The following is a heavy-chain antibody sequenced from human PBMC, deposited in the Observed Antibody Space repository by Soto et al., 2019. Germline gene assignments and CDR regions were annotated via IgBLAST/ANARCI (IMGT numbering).Heavy chain of an antibody. V-gene: IGHV3-23*01. Sequence: EVQLLESGGGLVQPGGSLRLSCAASGFPLSTYGMTWVRQAPGKGLEWVSAITGTGGNTYYVDSVKGRFTSSRDNSKNMLYWQMNSLRVADTAVYYWARIRGYLYGLDVWGQGTTVTVSS. CDR1: GFPLSTYG. CDR2: ITGTGGNT. J-gene: IGHJ6*02. CDR3: ARIRGYLYGLDV.